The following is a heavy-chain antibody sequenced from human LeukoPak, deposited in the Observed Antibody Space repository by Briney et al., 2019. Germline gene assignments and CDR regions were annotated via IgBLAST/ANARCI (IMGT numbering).Heavy chain of an antibody. J-gene: IGHJ4*02. V-gene: IGHV4-38-2*01. CDR3: ARSSSGWFFDY. CDR1: GDSISGRYY. Sequence: PSETLSLTCDVSGDSISGRYYWGWIRHPPGKGLEWIGSVYHSGSTHYNPSLKTRVTISADTSKNQFSLKLKSVTAADTAVYYCARSSSGWFFDYWGQGTLVTVSS. CDR2: VYHSGST. D-gene: IGHD6-19*01.